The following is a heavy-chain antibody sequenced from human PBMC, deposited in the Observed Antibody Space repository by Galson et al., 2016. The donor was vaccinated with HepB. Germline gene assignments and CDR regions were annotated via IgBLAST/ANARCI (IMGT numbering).Heavy chain of an antibody. CDR2: FYRSETT. Sequence: LSLTCAVSGYSISSGYYWGWIRQSPGKGPEWIASFYRSETTYYAPSLKSRVTISVDTSKNQFSLKLSSVTAADTAVYYCARAGTTVTTHYYYLDSWGQGTLVTVSP. J-gene: IGHJ4*02. CDR3: ARAGTTVTTHYYYLDS. CDR1: GYSISSGYY. V-gene: IGHV4-38-2*01. D-gene: IGHD4-17*01.